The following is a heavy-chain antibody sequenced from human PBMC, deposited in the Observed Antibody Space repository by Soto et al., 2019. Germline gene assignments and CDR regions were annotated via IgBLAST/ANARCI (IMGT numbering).Heavy chain of an antibody. J-gene: IGHJ5*02. V-gene: IGHV4-59*01. CDR2: IFYSGST. CDR3: AKDSGYNYGYFRWFDP. Sequence: SETLSLTCTVSGGSISSSYWSWIRQPPGRGLEWIGHIFYSGSTNYNPALKSRVTISVDTSKSQFSLKLSSVTAADTAVYYCAKDSGYNYGYFRWFDPWGQGTLVTVSS. D-gene: IGHD5-18*01. CDR1: GGSISSSY.